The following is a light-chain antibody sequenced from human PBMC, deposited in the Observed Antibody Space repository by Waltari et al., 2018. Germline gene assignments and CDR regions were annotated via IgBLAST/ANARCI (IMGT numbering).Light chain of an antibody. J-gene: IGLJ7*01. CDR3: GTWDSSLGGAV. CDR1: RSNTGTNY. V-gene: IGLV1-51*02. CDR2: ENS. Sequence: QSVLTQPPSVSAAPGQRVTISCSGGRSNTGTNYVSCYRQFPGTAPKLLNYENSERPSGIPGRFYGSKCCTTATLDITGLQAGDEADYCCGTWDSSLGGAVFGGGTRLTVL.